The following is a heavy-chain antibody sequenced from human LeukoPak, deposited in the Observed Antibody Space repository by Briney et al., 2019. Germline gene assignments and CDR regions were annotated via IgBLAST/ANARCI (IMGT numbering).Heavy chain of an antibody. J-gene: IGHJ4*02. CDR2: ISSSSSTI. D-gene: IGHD6-19*01. Sequence: GGSLRLSCAASGFTFSSCSMNWVRQAPGKGLEWVSYISSSSSTIYYADSVKGRFTISRDNAKNSLSLQMNSLRAEDTAVYYCARDSEPHQWLASDYWGQGTLVTVSS. V-gene: IGHV3-48*01. CDR1: GFTFSSCS. CDR3: ARDSEPHQWLASDY.